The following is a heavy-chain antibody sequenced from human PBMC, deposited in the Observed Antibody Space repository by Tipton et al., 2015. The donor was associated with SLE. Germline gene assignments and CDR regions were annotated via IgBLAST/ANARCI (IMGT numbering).Heavy chain of an antibody. Sequence: TLSLTCTVSGGSISSHYWSWIRQPPGKGLEWIGYIYYSGSTNYNPSLKSRVTISVDTSKNQFSLKLSSVTAADTAVYYCARSGYSYGWGDYWGQGTLVTVSS. J-gene: IGHJ4*02. D-gene: IGHD5-18*01. CDR1: GGSISSHY. CDR3: ARSGYSYGWGDY. V-gene: IGHV4-59*11. CDR2: IYYSGST.